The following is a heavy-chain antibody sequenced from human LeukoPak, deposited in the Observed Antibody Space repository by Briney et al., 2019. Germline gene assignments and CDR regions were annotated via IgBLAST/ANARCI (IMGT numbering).Heavy chain of an antibody. CDR2: IWYDGSNK. D-gene: IGHD3-16*01. V-gene: IGHV3-33*06. CDR1: VFTFSNYG. J-gene: IGHJ4*02. Sequence: GGSLRLSCAASVFTFSNYGMHWVRQAPGKGLEWVAVIWYDGSNKYYVDSVKGRFTISRDNSKNTLYLQMNSLRAEDKAMYYWGKDRDIIMEIDYWGRGPRVTVS. CDR3: GKDRDIIMEIDY.